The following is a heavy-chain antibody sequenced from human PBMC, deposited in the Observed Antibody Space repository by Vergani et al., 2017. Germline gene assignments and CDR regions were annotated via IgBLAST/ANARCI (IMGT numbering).Heavy chain of an antibody. CDR2: ISSSGSTI. J-gene: IGHJ4*02. CDR3: AXSIRIVVQAAYFDY. D-gene: IGHD2-2*01. V-gene: IGHV3-11*01. Sequence: QVQLVESGGGLVKPGGSLRLSCAASGFTFSDYYMSWIRQAPGKGLEWVSYISSSGSTIYYADSVKGRFTISRDNAKNSLYLQMNSLRAEDTAIFYCAXSIRIVVQAAYFDYWGQGTLVTVSS. CDR1: GFTFSDYY.